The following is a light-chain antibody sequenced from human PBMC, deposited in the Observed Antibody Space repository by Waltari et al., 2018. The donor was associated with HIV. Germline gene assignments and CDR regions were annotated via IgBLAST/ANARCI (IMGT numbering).Light chain of an antibody. Sequence: SYVLTQPPSVSVAPGQTARITCEGNNIGSQSVHWYQQRPGQAPALVVHDDSDRPSGIPERFSGSNSGNTANVTISRVEAGDEADYYCQVWHSNSDHVVFGGGTKLTVL. V-gene: IGLV3-21*02. CDR1: NIGSQS. CDR2: DDS. J-gene: IGLJ2*01. CDR3: QVWHSNSDHVV.